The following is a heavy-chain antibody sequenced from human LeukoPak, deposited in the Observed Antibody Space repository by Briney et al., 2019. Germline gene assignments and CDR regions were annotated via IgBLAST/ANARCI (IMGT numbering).Heavy chain of an antibody. J-gene: IGHJ3*02. CDR2: MYYIGIT. Sequence: SETLSLTCTVSGGSISSSSYYWGWIRQPPGEGLEWIWSMYYIGITYYNPSRKSRVTMSVDTAKNEFSLKLSSVTAADTAVYYCARRNPHMSAFDIWGQGTMVTVSS. CDR1: GGSISSSSYY. CDR3: ARRNPHMSAFDI. D-gene: IGHD2-21*01. V-gene: IGHV4-39*01.